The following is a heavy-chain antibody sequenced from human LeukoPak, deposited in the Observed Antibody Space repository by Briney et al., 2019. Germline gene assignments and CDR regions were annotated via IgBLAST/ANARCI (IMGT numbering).Heavy chain of an antibody. V-gene: IGHV1-69*13. CDR2: IIPIFGTA. CDR1: GGTFSSYA. Sequence: ASVKVSCKASGGTFSSYAISWVRQAPGQGLEWMGGIIPIFGTANYAQKFRGRVTITADESTSTAYMELSSLRSEDTAVYYCARGSLGLGKNGAYFFYIGAQGKRVPVSS. J-gene: IGHJ3*02. D-gene: IGHD3-16*01. CDR3: ARGSLGLGKNGAYFFYI.